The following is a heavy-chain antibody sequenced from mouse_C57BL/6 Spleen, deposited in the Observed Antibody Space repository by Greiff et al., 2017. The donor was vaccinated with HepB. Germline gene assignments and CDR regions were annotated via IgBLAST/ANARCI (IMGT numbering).Heavy chain of an antibody. D-gene: IGHD2-2*01. CDR3: AGLYYGYEAFAY. CDR1: GYTFTDYY. V-gene: IGHV1-76*01. Sequence: QVQLQQSGAELVRPGASVKLSCKASGYTFTDYYINWVKQRPGQGLEWIARIYPGSGNTYYNEKFKGKATLTAEKSSSTAYMQLSSLTSEDSAVYFCAGLYYGYEAFAYWGQGTLVTVSA. J-gene: IGHJ3*01. CDR2: IYPGSGNT.